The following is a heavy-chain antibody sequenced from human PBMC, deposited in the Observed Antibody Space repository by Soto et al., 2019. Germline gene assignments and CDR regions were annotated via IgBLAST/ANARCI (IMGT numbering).Heavy chain of an antibody. Sequence: SETLSLTCAVYGGSFSGYYWSWIRQPPGKGLEWIGEINHSGSTNYNPSLKSRVTISVDTSKNQFSLKLSSVTAADTAVYYCARGVHFDDFGSGSNNHWFDPWGQGTLVSVSA. CDR1: GGSFSGYY. CDR2: INHSGST. CDR3: ARGVHFDDFGSGSNNHWFDP. D-gene: IGHD3-3*01. V-gene: IGHV4-34*01. J-gene: IGHJ5*02.